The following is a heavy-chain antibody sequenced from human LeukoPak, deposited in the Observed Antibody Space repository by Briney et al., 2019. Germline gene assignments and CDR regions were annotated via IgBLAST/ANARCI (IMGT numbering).Heavy chain of an antibody. J-gene: IGHJ4*02. Sequence: GGSLRLSCAASGFTFSSYSMNWVRQAPGKGLEWVAFIRYDGSNKYYADSVKGRFTISRDNSKNTLYLQMNSLRAEDTAVYYCAKDRGSGYYLPYYFDYWGQGTLVTVSS. CDR3: AKDRGSGYYLPYYFDY. CDR1: GFTFSSYS. D-gene: IGHD3-3*01. CDR2: IRYDGSNK. V-gene: IGHV3-30*02.